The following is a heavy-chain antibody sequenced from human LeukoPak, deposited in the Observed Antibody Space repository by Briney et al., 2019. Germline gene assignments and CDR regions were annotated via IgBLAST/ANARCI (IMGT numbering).Heavy chain of an antibody. Sequence: ASVKVSCKASGYTFTGYYIHWVRQAPGQGLEWMGWINPNSGGTNYAQKFQGRVTMTRDTSISTAYMELSRLRSDDTAVYYCARDYYGSGSLVDPWGQGTLVTVSS. CDR1: GYTFTGYY. V-gene: IGHV1-2*02. CDR2: INPNSGGT. J-gene: IGHJ5*02. CDR3: ARDYYGSGSLVDP. D-gene: IGHD3-10*01.